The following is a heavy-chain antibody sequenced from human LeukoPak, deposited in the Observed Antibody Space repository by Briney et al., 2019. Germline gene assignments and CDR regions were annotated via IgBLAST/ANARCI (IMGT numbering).Heavy chain of an antibody. D-gene: IGHD3-9*01. CDR2: IWYDGSNK. CDR1: GFTFSIYG. Sequence: GGSLRLSCAAFGFTFSIYGMHWVRQAPGKGLEWVSVIWYDGSNKYYADSVKGRFTISRDNSKNTLYLQMNSLRAEDTAVYYCARAFRRYDILTGYSYWGQGTLVTVSS. J-gene: IGHJ4*02. CDR3: ARAFRRYDILTGYSY. V-gene: IGHV3-33*01.